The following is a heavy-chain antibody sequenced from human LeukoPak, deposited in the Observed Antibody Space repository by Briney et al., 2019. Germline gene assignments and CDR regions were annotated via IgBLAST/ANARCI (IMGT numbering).Heavy chain of an antibody. V-gene: IGHV1-18*01. J-gene: IGHJ4*02. CDR1: GYTFTSYG. CDR3: ARVGQESIFGVVIIREIDC. CDR2: ISAYNGNT. Sequence: GASVKVSCKASGYTFTSYGISWVRQAPGQGLEWMGWISAYNGNTNYAQKLQGRVTMTTDTSTSTAYMELRSLRSDDTAVYYCARVGQESIFGVVIIREIDCWGQGTLVTVSS. D-gene: IGHD3-3*01.